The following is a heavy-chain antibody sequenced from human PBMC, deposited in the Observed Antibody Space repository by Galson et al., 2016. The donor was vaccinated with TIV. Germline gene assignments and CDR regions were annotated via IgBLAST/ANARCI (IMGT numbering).Heavy chain of an antibody. CDR2: ITSRFGTT. D-gene: IGHD3-3*01. Sequence: SVKVSCKGSGDDFTTYAISWVRQAPGQGLEWMGRITSRFGTTKYAQKFQGRLTMTADLSTSTAYMDLSSLTSEDTAIYYCARVVDLKGYMDVWGDGTRVTVSS. CDR3: ARVVDLKGYMDV. CDR1: GDDFTTYA. V-gene: IGHV1-69*13. J-gene: IGHJ6*03.